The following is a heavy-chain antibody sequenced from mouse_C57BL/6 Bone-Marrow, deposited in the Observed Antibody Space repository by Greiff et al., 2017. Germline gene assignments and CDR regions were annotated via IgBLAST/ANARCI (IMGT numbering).Heavy chain of an antibody. CDR1: GYTFTSYW. CDR3: VARGGDFDY. CDR2: INPSTGYT. Sequence: QVQLQQSGAELAKPGASEKMSCKASGYTFTSYWMHWVKQRPGQGLEWIGYINPSTGYTEYNQKFKDKATLTADKSSSTAYMQLSSLTSEDSAVYYCVARGGDFDYWGQGTTLTVSS. J-gene: IGHJ2*01. V-gene: IGHV1-7*01.